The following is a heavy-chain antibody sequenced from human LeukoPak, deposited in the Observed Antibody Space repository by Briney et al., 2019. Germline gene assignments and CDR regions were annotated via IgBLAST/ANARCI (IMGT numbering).Heavy chain of an antibody. V-gene: IGHV4-59*01. Sequence: PSETLSFTCTVSGGSISSYYWSWIRQPPGKGLEWIGYIYYSGSTNYNPSLKSRVTISVDTSKNQFSLKLSSVTAADTAVYYCARADCSGGSCYPNWFDPWGQGTLVTVSS. CDR3: ARADCSGGSCYPNWFDP. CDR1: GGSISSYY. J-gene: IGHJ5*02. CDR2: IYYSGST. D-gene: IGHD2-15*01.